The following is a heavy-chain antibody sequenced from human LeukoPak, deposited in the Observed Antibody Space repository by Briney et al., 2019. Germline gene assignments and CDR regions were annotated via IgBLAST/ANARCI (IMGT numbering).Heavy chain of an antibody. V-gene: IGHV3-23*01. J-gene: IGHJ3*02. Sequence: AGGSLRLSCAASGFTFSSYAMSWVRQAPGKGLEWVSAISGGGTSTYYADSVKGRFTISRDNAKSTLYLQMNSLRAEDTAVYYCLTIVETDLDAFDIWGQGTKVTVSS. CDR1: GFTFSSYA. CDR3: LTIVETDLDAFDI. D-gene: IGHD2-21*01. CDR2: ISGGGTST.